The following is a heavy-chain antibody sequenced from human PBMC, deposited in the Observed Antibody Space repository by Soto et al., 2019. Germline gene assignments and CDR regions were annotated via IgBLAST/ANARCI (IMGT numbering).Heavy chain of an antibody. Sequence: QVHLVESGGGVVQPGRSPRLSCAASGFTFSTYAMHWVRQAPGKGLEWVAGISYDGNNKDYADSVKGRFTISRDNSKNTVYLQMSSLRGEDTAMYYCVQGLTTVGPLDSWGQGTLVTVSS. CDR2: ISYDGNNK. V-gene: IGHV3-30*04. D-gene: IGHD4-17*01. J-gene: IGHJ4*02. CDR3: VQGLTTVGPLDS. CDR1: GFTFSTYA.